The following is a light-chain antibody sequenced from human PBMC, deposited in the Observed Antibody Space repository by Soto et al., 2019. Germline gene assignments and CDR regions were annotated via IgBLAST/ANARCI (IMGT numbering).Light chain of an antibody. V-gene: IGKV3-20*01. Sequence: ENVLKQSPDTVSLSPGEGATLSCRAGQSVSSRYLAWYQQKPGQAPRLLIYGASNRATGIPDRFSGSGSGTDFTLTISRLEPGDFAVYYCQQYHTSPWTFGPGTKVDIK. CDR2: GAS. J-gene: IGKJ1*01. CDR3: QQYHTSPWT. CDR1: QSVSSRY.